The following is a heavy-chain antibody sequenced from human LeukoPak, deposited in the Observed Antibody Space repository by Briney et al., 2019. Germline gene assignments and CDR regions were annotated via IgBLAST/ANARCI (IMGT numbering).Heavy chain of an antibody. CDR1: GIPVGTNY. J-gene: IGHJ6*02. Sequence: GSLRLSCAASGIPVGTNYMTWVRQAPRKGLEWVSLLYSADSTYYADSVKGRFTISRDNSKNTVYLEMNSLRGEDTAVYYCARGGGYYGSGTYYPYYYGMDVWGQGTTVTVSS. CDR2: LYSADST. CDR3: ARGGGYYGSGTYYPYYYGMDV. V-gene: IGHV3-66*01. D-gene: IGHD3-10*01.